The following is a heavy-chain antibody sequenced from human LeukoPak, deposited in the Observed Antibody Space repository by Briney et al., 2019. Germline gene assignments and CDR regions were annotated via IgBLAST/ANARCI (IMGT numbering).Heavy chain of an antibody. J-gene: IGHJ4*02. V-gene: IGHV3-48*01. D-gene: IGHD3-22*01. Sequence: GGSLRLSCAASGFTFSTYSMNWVRQAPGKGLEWVSYISSSSSTIYYADSVKGRFTISRDNAKNSLYLQMNGLRAEDTAVYYCARGSTYYDSSGQVPFDYWGQGTLVTVSS. CDR2: ISSSSSTI. CDR3: ARGSTYYDSSGQVPFDY. CDR1: GFTFSTYS.